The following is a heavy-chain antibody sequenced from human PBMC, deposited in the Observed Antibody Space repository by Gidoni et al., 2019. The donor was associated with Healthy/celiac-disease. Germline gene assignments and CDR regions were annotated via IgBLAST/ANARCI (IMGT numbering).Heavy chain of an antibody. CDR2: INPSCGST. D-gene: IGHD2-2*02. V-gene: IGHV1-46*01. J-gene: IGHJ6*02. Sequence: QVQLVQSGAEVKKPGASVTVSCKASGYTFTSYYMHWVRQAPGQGLEWMGIINPSCGSTSYAQKLQGRVTMTRDTSTSTVYMELSSLRSEDTAVYYCARGGDIVVVPAAIPGPYYYYGMDVWGQGTTVTVSS. CDR1: GYTFTSYY. CDR3: ARGGDIVVVPAAIPGPYYYYGMDV.